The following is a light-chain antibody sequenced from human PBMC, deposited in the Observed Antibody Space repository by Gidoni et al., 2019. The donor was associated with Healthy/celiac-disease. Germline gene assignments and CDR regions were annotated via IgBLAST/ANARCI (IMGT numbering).Light chain of an antibody. J-gene: IGKJ5*01. CDR3: MQGTHWPPIT. V-gene: IGKV2-30*01. Sequence: DVVMTQSPLSLPVTLGQPASISCRSSQSLEYRDGNTYLNWFQQRPGQSPRRLIYKVSNRDSGVPDRFSGSGSGTDFTLKISRVEAEDIGVYYCMQGTHWPPITFGQGTRLEIK. CDR2: KVS. CDR1: QSLEYRDGNTY.